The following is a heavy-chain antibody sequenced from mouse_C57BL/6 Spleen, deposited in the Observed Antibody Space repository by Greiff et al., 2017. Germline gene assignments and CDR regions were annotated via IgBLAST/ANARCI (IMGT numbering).Heavy chain of an antibody. CDR1: GYTFTSYW. Sequence: VQLQQSGAELAKPGASVKLSCKASGYTFTSYWMHWVKQRPGQGLEWIGYINPSSGYTKYNQKFKDKATLTADKSSSTAYMSLRSLTYEDSAVYYSASTTVVVYYFDYWGQGTTLTVSS. D-gene: IGHD1-1*01. CDR2: INPSSGYT. V-gene: IGHV1-7*01. J-gene: IGHJ2*01. CDR3: ASTTVVVYYFDY.